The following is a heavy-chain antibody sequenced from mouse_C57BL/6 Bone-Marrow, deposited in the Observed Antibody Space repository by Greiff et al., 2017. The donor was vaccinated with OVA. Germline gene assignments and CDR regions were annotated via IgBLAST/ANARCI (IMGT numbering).Heavy chain of an antibody. CDR1: GFTFSSYA. Sequence: EVKLVESGGGLVKPGGSLKLSCAASGFTFSSYAMSWVRQTPEKRLEWVATISDGGSYTYYTDNVKGRFTISRDNAKNNLYLQMSHLKSEDAAMYYYERESSSPYSAMDYWGQGTSVTVSS. CDR3: ERESSSPYSAMDY. V-gene: IGHV5-4*01. D-gene: IGHD1-1*01. CDR2: ISDGGSYT. J-gene: IGHJ4*01.